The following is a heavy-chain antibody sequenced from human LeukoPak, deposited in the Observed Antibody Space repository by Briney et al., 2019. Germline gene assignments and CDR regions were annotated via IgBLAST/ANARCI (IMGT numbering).Heavy chain of an antibody. V-gene: IGHV1-2*04. CDR1: GYTFTGYY. Sequence: GASVKVSCKASGYTFTGYYVHWVRQAPGQGLEWMGWINPNSGGTNYAQKFQGWVTMTRDTSISTAYMELRRLRSDDTAVYYCARGYCSGGSCYSPFDYWGQGTLVTVSS. CDR3: ARGYCSGGSCYSPFDY. D-gene: IGHD2-15*01. J-gene: IGHJ4*02. CDR2: INPNSGGT.